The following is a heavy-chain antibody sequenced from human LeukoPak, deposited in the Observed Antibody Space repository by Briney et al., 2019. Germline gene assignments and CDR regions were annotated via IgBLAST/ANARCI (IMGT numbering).Heavy chain of an antibody. CDR1: GFTFSSYW. V-gene: IGHV3-7*01. J-gene: IGHJ2*01. CDR3: ARETTVVTRHWYFDL. D-gene: IGHD4-23*01. CDR2: IKQDGSEK. Sequence: GGSLRLSCAASGFTFSSYWMSWVRQAPGKGLEWVANIKQDGSEKYYVDSVKGRFTISRDNAKNSLYLQMNSLRVEDTAVYYRARETTVVTRHWYFDLWGRGTLVTVSS.